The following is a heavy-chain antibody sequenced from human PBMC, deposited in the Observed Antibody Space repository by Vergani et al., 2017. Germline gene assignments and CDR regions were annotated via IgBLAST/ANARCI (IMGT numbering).Heavy chain of an antibody. CDR1: GGSISSYY. CDR2: IYYSGST. Sequence: QVQLQESGPGLVKPSETLSLTCTVSGGSISSYYWSWIRQPPGKGLEWIGYIYYSGSTNYNPSLKSRVTISVDTSKNLFSLKLSSVTAADTAVYYCARRVAVAGRNYYYYYMDVWGKGTTVTVSS. V-gene: IGHV4-59*08. D-gene: IGHD6-19*01. J-gene: IGHJ6*03. CDR3: ARRVAVAGRNYYYYYMDV.